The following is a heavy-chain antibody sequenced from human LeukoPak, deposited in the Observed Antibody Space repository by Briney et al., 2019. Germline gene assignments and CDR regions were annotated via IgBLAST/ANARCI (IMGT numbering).Heavy chain of an antibody. CDR2: INPNSGGT. Sequence: ASVKVSCKASGYTFTGYYMHWVRQAPGQGLEWMGWINPNSGGTNYAQKFQGRVTMTRDTSISTAYMELRSLRSNDTAVYYCARGAAVAGYYYYYMDVWGKGTTVTISS. CDR3: ARGAAVAGYYYYYMDV. CDR1: GYTFTGYY. J-gene: IGHJ6*03. D-gene: IGHD6-19*01. V-gene: IGHV1-2*02.